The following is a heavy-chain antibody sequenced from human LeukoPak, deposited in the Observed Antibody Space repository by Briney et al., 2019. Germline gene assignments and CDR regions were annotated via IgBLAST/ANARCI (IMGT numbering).Heavy chain of an antibody. Sequence: SETLSLTCTVSSGSISSDYWSWIRQPPGKGLEWIGYISYSGSANYNPSLKSRVTISVDTSKNEFSLKLSSVTAADTAVYYCAREFWSGSYSDKWGQGTLVTVSS. CDR3: AREFWSGSYSDK. CDR2: ISYSGSA. J-gene: IGHJ4*02. V-gene: IGHV4-59*12. CDR1: SGSISSDY. D-gene: IGHD3-3*01.